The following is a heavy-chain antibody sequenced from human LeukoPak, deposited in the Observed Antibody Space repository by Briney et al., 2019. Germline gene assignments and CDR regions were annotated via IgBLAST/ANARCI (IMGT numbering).Heavy chain of an antibody. CDR2: ISYDGSNK. CDR3: VKHPSYYYDSSGSETEFDY. J-gene: IGHJ4*02. V-gene: IGHV3-30*18. Sequence: PGRSLRLSCAASGFTFSSYGMPWVRQAPGKGLEWVAVISYDGSNKYYADSVKGRFTISRDNSKNTLYLQMNSLRAEDTAIYYCVKHPSYYYDSSGSETEFDYSGQGTLVTVSS. CDR1: GFTFSSYG. D-gene: IGHD3-22*01.